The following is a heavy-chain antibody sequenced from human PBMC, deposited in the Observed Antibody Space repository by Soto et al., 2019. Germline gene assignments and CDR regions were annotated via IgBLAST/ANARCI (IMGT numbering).Heavy chain of an antibody. V-gene: IGHV1-46*01. CDR2: VNPSSGGT. Sequence: QVQLVQSGAEVKKPGASVKVSCKPFGYTFTSYYIHWVRQAPGEGLEWMGIVNPSSGGTGYTQKFQGRVTMTTDTSTSTVYMELSSLRSEDTALYYCARDMREGLSGWHGVDYWGQGTLVTVSS. D-gene: IGHD6-19*01. CDR3: ARDMREGLSGWHGVDY. CDR1: GYTFTSYY. J-gene: IGHJ4*02.